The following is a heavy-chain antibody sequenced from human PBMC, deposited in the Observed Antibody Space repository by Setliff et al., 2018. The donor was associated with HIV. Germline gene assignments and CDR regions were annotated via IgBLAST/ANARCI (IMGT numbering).Heavy chain of an antibody. CDR3: AKGRYSSGANYYYYYMDV. Sequence: PGGSLRLSCAASGFTFSNFAMNWVRQAPGKGLEWVSAISGSGGTTYYADSVRDRFTISRDNSKNTVSLQMNTLRAEDTAVYYCAKGRYSSGANYYYYYMDVWGKGTTVTVSS. CDR2: ISGSGGTT. J-gene: IGHJ6*03. V-gene: IGHV3-23*01. D-gene: IGHD6-19*01. CDR1: GFTFSNFA.